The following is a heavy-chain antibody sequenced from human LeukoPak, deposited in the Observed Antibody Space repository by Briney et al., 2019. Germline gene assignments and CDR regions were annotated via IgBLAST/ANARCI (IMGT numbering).Heavy chain of an antibody. J-gene: IGHJ4*02. CDR1: GFAFSTYW. CDR3: ARVLYISSPFDY. Sequence: GGSLRLSCAASGFAFSTYWMSWVRQAPGKGLEWVANIKQDGSEKYYVDSVKGRFTISRDNAKNSLYLQMNSLRAEDTAVYYCARVLYISSPFDYWGQGTLVTVSS. D-gene: IGHD6-6*01. CDR2: IKQDGSEK. V-gene: IGHV3-7*01.